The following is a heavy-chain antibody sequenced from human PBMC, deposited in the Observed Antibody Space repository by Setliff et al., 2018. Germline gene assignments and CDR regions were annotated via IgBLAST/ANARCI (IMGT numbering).Heavy chain of an antibody. Sequence: SETLSLTCTVSGGSISPYFWSWIRQPPGKGLEWIGYIYHNGNTNFNPSLKTRVTMSVDPSKNQFALNLRSVTAADTAVYYCVRDRTAYSYGLDVWAQGTTVTVSS. J-gene: IGHJ6*02. D-gene: IGHD5-18*01. CDR2: IYHNGNT. V-gene: IGHV4-59*01. CDR3: VRDRTAYSYGLDV. CDR1: GGSISPYF.